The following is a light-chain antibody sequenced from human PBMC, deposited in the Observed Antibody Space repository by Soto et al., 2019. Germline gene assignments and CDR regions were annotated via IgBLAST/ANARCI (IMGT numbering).Light chain of an antibody. CDR3: QQRSNWPT. J-gene: IGKJ5*01. Sequence: EIVMTQSPGTLSVSPGERATLSCRASQSVSSNLAWYQQKPGQAPRLLIYGASTRATGIPARFSGSGSGTDFTLTISSLEPEDFAVYYCQQRSNWPTFGQGTRLEI. V-gene: IGKV3-11*01. CDR1: QSVSSN. CDR2: GAS.